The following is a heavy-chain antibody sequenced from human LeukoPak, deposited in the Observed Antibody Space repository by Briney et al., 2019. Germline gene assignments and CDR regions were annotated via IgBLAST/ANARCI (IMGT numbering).Heavy chain of an antibody. J-gene: IGHJ4*02. Sequence: ASVKVSCKVSGYTLTELSMHWVRQAPGQGLEWMGIINPSGGSTSYAQKFQGRVTMTRDTSTSTVYMELSSLRSEDTAVYYCARGGSMLYYYDSSGYQAVDYWGQGTLVTVSS. CDR3: ARGGSMLYYYDSSGYQAVDY. D-gene: IGHD3-22*01. CDR1: GYTLTELS. CDR2: INPSGGST. V-gene: IGHV1-46*01.